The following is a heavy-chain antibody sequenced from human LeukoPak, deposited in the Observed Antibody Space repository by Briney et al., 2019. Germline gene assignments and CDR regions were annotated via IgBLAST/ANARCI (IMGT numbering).Heavy chain of an antibody. Sequence: SETLSLNCTVSGGSISSYYWSWIRQPAGKGLECIRRLYTSGSTNYNPSLKSRVPMSVKTSKNQFSLKLSSVTAADTAVYYCAREVSSSGPVNRNYYYYYGMDVWGQGTTVTVSS. D-gene: IGHD6-19*01. J-gene: IGHJ6*02. CDR1: GGSISSYY. V-gene: IGHV4-4*07. CDR3: AREVSSSGPVNRNYYYYYGMDV. CDR2: LYTSGST.